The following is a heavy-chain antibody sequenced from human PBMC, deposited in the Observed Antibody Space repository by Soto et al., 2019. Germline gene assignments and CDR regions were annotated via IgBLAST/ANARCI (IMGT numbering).Heavy chain of an antibody. Sequence: QVQLVESGGGVVQPGRSLRLSCVASGFTFSNSGMHWVRQAPGKGLEWVAVISFDGSTKYYADSVKGRFSISRDNSKNTLYLEMNSLRADDAAVYYCTGQIASGYWGQGTLVTVSS. J-gene: IGHJ4*02. CDR1: GFTFSNSG. CDR3: TGQIASGY. D-gene: IGHD2-8*02. V-gene: IGHV3-30*03. CDR2: ISFDGSTK.